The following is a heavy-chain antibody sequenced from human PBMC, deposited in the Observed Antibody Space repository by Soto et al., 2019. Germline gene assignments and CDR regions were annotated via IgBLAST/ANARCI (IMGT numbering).Heavy chain of an antibody. J-gene: IGHJ6*02. CDR1: GFPLSTYG. CDR2: ITGTGGDT. CDR3: ARIRGYWYGLDV. Sequence: EVQLLESGGGLVQPGGSLRLSCAASGFPLSTYGMSWVRQAPGKGLEWVSSITGTGGDTYYADSVKGRFTSSRDNSNNMLYLQMNSLRVEDTAVYYCARIRGYWYGLDVWGQGTKITGSS. V-gene: IGHV3-23*01.